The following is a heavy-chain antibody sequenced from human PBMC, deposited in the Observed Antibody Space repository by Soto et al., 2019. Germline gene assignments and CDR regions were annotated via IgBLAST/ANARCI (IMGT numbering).Heavy chain of an antibody. V-gene: IGHV3-23*01. J-gene: IGHJ2*01. CDR3: ARDRGYCSGGTCYWCFDL. D-gene: IGHD2-15*01. Sequence: GSLRLSCAASGFGFSNNGISWVRQAPGKGLEWVSTISSTGSSTYYADSVKGRFTISRDNSKNTVFVQMNSLRAEDTAVYYCARDRGYCSGGTCYWCFDLWGRGTLVTVSS. CDR2: ISSTGSST. CDR1: GFGFSNNG.